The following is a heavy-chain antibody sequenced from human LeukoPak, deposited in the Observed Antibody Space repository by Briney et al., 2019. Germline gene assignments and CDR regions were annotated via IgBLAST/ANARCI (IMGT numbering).Heavy chain of an antibody. V-gene: IGHV4-31*03. Sequence: SETLSLTCTVSGGSISSGGYYWSWIRQHPGKGLEWIGYIYYSGSTYYNPSLKSRVTISVDTSKNQFSLKLSSVTAADTAVYYCARERNDDYGGNSDAFDIWGQGTMVTVSS. CDR3: ARERNDDYGGNSDAFDI. CDR2: IYYSGST. J-gene: IGHJ3*02. CDR1: GGSISSGGYY. D-gene: IGHD4-23*01.